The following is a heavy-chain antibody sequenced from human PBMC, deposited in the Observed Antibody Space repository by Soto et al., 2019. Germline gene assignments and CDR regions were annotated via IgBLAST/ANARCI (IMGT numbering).Heavy chain of an antibody. CDR1: GGSFSGYY. V-gene: IGHV4-34*01. CDR2: INHSGST. J-gene: IGHJ4*02. CDR3: ARRYNSSGWYVDY. Sequence: LSLTCAVYGGSFSGYYWSWIRQPPGKGLEWIGEINHSGSTNYNPSLKSRVTISVDTSKNQFSLKLSSVTAADTAVYYCARRYNSSGWYVDYWGQGTLVTVSS. D-gene: IGHD6-19*01.